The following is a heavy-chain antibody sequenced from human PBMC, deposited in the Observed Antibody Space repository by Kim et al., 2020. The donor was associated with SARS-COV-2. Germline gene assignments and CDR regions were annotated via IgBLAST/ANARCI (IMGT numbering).Heavy chain of an antibody. Sequence: YVDSVKGRFTISRDNAKNSLYLQMNSLRAEDTAVYYCPRDLYYGSGSYGYWGQGTLVTVSS. J-gene: IGHJ4*02. D-gene: IGHD3-10*01. CDR3: PRDLYYGSGSYGY. V-gene: IGHV3-7*01.